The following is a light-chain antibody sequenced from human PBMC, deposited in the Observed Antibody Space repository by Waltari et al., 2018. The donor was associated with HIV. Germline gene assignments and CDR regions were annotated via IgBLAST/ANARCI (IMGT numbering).Light chain of an antibody. CDR1: NSNVGSFNF. CDR2: EVT. Sequence: QSALTQPASVSGSPGQSITISCTGTNSNVGSFNFVSWYQQHPGTAPRLMIYEVTNRPSGISNRFSGSKSGNTASLTISGLQAEDEAYYYCSSYAGSNIWVFGGGTKLTVL. V-gene: IGLV2-23*02. CDR3: SSYAGSNIWV. J-gene: IGLJ3*02.